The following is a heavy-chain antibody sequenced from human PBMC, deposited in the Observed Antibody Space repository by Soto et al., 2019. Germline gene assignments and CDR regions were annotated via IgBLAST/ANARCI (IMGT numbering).Heavy chain of an antibody. Sequence: SETLSLTCAVYGGSFSGYYWSWIRQPPGKGLEWIGEINHSGSTNYNPSLKSRVTISVDTSKNQFSLKLSSVTAADTAVYYCARGRITIFGHYYYYYGMDVWGQGTTVTVSS. CDR2: INHSGST. J-gene: IGHJ6*02. V-gene: IGHV4-34*01. CDR1: GGSFSGYY. D-gene: IGHD3-3*01. CDR3: ARGRITIFGHYYYYYGMDV.